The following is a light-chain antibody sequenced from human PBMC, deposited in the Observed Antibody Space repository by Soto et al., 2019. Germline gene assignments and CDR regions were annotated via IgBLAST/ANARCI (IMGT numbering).Light chain of an antibody. J-gene: IGKJ4*01. V-gene: IGKV4-1*01. CDR1: QSVLYSSNNKNY. Sequence: DIVLTQSPDSLAVSLGERATINCKSSQSVLYSSNNKNYLAWYQQKPGQTPKLLLYWSSTRESGVPQRFSGSGSGTDFTLTIRSLQDEDVAVYYCQQYFGSPLTFGGGTKVEIK. CDR3: QQYFGSPLT. CDR2: WSS.